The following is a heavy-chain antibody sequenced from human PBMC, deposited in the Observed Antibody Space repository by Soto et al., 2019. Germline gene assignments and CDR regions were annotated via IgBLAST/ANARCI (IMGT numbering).Heavy chain of an antibody. D-gene: IGHD2-2*01. J-gene: IGHJ6*02. V-gene: IGHV4-39*01. CDR1: SDSLSSSIYT. CDR2: IYSIGST. CDR3: ARLYGYCIRNSCPGHYAMDV. Sequence: SETLSLTCTVSSDSLSSSIYTWGWIRQPPGKGPEWIGSIYSIGSTYYNPSLNSRVTVSVDTSKNQFSLKVTSVTAADTAVYYCARLYGYCIRNSCPGHYAMDVWGLGTTVTVSS.